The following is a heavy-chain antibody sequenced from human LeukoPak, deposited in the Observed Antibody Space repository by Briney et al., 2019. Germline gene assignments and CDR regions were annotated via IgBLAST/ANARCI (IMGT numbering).Heavy chain of an antibody. CDR2: IYPDDSDT. J-gene: IGHJ4*02. Sequence: GESLKFSCKGSGYSFTSYWIGWVRQMPGKGLEWMGIIYPDDSDTRYSPSFQGQVTISADKSISTAYLQWSSLRSEDTAVYYCASSVDYYDSSGYYPPLGYWGQGTLVTVSS. CDR1: GYSFTSYW. D-gene: IGHD3-22*01. CDR3: ASSVDYYDSSGYYPPLGY. V-gene: IGHV5-51*01.